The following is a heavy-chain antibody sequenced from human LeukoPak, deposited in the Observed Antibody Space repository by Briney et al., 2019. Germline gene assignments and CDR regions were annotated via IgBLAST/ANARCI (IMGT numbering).Heavy chain of an antibody. CDR1: GFTFSSYA. D-gene: IGHD6-13*01. J-gene: IGHJ4*02. CDR3: ARDRGTVAAWYYFDY. CDR2: TWYDGSNK. Sequence: GGSLRLSCAASGFTFSSYAMHWVRQAPGRGLEWVATTWYDGSNKNYADSVKGRFTISRDNSKNTLYLQMNSLRAEDTAVYHCARDRGTVAAWYYFDYWGQGTLVTVSS. V-gene: IGHV3-33*01.